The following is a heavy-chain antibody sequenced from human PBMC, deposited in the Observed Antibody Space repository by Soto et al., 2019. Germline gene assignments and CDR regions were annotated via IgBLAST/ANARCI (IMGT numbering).Heavy chain of an antibody. V-gene: IGHV1-3*01. CDR3: ARGNLYYYYMDV. CDR1: GYTFTSYA. Sequence: GASVKVSCKASGYTFTSYAMHWVRQAPGQRLEWMGWINAGNGNTKYSQKFQGRVTITRDTSASTAYTELSSLRSEDTAVYYCARGNLYYYYMDVWGKGTTVTVSS. CDR2: INAGNGNT. J-gene: IGHJ6*03.